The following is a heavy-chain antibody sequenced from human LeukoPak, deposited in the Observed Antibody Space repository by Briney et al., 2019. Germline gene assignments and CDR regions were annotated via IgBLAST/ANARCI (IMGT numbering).Heavy chain of an antibody. D-gene: IGHD2-2*01. Sequence: SETLSLTCTVSGGSISSSSYYWGWIRQPPGKGLEWIGEINHSGSTNYNPSLKSRVTISVDTSKNQFSLKLSSVTAADTAVYYCARQFVVVPAANNWFDPWGQGTLVTVSS. CDR1: GGSISSSSYY. CDR2: INHSGST. CDR3: ARQFVVVPAANNWFDP. V-gene: IGHV4-39*01. J-gene: IGHJ5*02.